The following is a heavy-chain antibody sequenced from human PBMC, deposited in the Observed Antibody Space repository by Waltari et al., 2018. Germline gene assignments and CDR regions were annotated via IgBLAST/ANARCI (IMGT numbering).Heavy chain of an antibody. CDR1: GYTFTGYY. D-gene: IGHD6-6*01. J-gene: IGHJ2*01. V-gene: IGHV1-2*06. CDR2: INPNSGGT. CDR3: ARVKKQLVHHWYFDL. Sequence: QVQLVQSGAEVKKPGASVKVSCKASGYTFTGYYMHWVRQAPGQGLEWMGRINPNSGGTNYAQKFQGRVTMTRDTSISTAYMELSRLRSDDTAVYYCARVKKQLVHHWYFDLWGRGTLVTVSS.